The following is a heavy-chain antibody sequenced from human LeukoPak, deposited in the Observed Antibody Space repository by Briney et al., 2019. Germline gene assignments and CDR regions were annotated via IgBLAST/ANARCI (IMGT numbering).Heavy chain of an antibody. J-gene: IGHJ4*02. V-gene: IGHV3-30*18. Sequence: PGGSLRLSCTASGFTFSRYAMHWLRQAPGKGLEWVAVVAYDGSNKYPADSLKGRFTISRDNSKNTLFLEMNSLRPEDTAVYYCAKYAGAGAYDRHNEFDPWGQGTLVTVSS. D-gene: IGHD3-22*01. CDR3: AKYAGAGAYDRHNEFDP. CDR1: GFTFSRYA. CDR2: VAYDGSNK.